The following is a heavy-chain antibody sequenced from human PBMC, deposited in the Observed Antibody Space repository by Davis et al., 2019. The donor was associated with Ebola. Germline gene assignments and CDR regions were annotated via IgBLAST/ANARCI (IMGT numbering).Heavy chain of an antibody. CDR2: IYYSGST. J-gene: IGHJ6*02. CDR1: GGSISSYY. V-gene: IGHV4-59*08. D-gene: IGHD2-15*01. CDR3: ARHLSNCSGGSCYPPHYYGMDV. Sequence: GSLRLSCTVSGGSISSYYWSWIRQPPGKGLEWIGYIYYSGSTNYNPSLKSRVTISVDTSKNQFSLKLSSVIAADTAVYYCARHLSNCSGGSCYPPHYYGMDVWGQGTTVTVSS.